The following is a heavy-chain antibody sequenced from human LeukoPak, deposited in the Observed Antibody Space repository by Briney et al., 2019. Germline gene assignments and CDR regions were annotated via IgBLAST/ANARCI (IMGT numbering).Heavy chain of an antibody. CDR2: ISISGENT. D-gene: IGHD6-6*01. Sequence: GGSLRLSCAASGFTFSSYAMSWARPAQGKGLEWVSAISISGENTYYADSVKGRFTISRDTSRNTLYLQMHSLRAEDTAVYYCARLISTSSSRFSDYWGQGTLVTVSS. J-gene: IGHJ4*02. CDR1: GFTFSSYA. V-gene: IGHV3-23*01. CDR3: ARLISTSSSRFSDY.